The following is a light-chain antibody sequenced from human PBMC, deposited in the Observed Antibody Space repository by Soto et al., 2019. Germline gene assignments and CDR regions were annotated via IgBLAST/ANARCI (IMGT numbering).Light chain of an antibody. J-gene: IGLJ2*01. CDR2: DVN. V-gene: IGLV2-14*03. CDR3: VSYKRSNSVI. Sequence: QSVLTQPASVSGSPGQSIAISCTGTSSDIGAYAYVSWYQQHPGKIPKLIVFDVNYRPSGVSSRFSGSKSGNTASLTISGLQAEDEGDYYCVSYKRSNSVIFGGGTQRTVL. CDR1: SSDIGAYAY.